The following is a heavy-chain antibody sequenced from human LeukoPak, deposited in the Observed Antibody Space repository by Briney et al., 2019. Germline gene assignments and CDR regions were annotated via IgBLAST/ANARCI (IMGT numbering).Heavy chain of an antibody. CDR2: ISSDESFS. D-gene: IGHD3-16*01. J-gene: IGHJ3*02. CDR3: VPERGGAFDI. V-gene: IGHV3-30*03. Sequence: PGGSLRLSCVASGFTFSDSWMHWVRQAQGRGREGGAVISSDESFSYYADSVRGRFTISRDTSEYTLYLQLNSLRTEDTALYHCVPERGGAFDIWGQGTMVTVSS. CDR1: GFTFSDSW.